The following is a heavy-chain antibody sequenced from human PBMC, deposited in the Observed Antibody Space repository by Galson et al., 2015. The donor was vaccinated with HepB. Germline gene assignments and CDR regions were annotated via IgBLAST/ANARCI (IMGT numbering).Heavy chain of an antibody. CDR2: ISYDGSSK. CDR3: AKGGPYCSGGSCYFDY. J-gene: IGHJ4*02. V-gene: IGHV3-30*18. CDR1: GFTFSSYG. Sequence: SLRLSCAASGFTFSSYGMHWVRQAPGKGLEWVAVISYDGSSKYYADSVKGRFTISRDNSKNTLYLQMNSLRAEDTAVYYCAKGGPYCSGGSCYFDYWGQGTLVTVSS. D-gene: IGHD2-15*01.